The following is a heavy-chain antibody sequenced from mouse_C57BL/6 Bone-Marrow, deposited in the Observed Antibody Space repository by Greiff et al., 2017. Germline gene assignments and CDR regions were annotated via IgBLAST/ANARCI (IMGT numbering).Heavy chain of an antibody. Sequence: VQLKQSGAELVKPGASVKLSCTASGFNIKDYYMHWVKQRTEQGLEWIGRIDPEDGETKYAPKFQGKATITADTSSNTAYLQLSSLTSEYTAVYYCAHYYCGSSLFDYWGQGTTLTVSS. J-gene: IGHJ2*01. V-gene: IGHV14-2*01. D-gene: IGHD1-1*01. CDR1: GFNIKDYY. CDR3: AHYYCGSSLFDY. CDR2: IDPEDGET.